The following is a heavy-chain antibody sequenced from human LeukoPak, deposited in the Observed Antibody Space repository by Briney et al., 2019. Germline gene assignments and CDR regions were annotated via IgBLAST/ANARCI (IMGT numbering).Heavy chain of an antibody. D-gene: IGHD2-2*02. CDR1: GGSISSYY. V-gene: IGHV4-4*07. Sequence: SETLSLTCTISGGSISSYYWSWIRQPAGKGLEWIGRIYTSGSTNYNPSLKSRVTMSVDTSKNQFSLKLSSVTAADTAVYYCARVYEDCSSTSCYTPPLGGWFDPWGQGTLVTVSS. CDR2: IYTSGST. J-gene: IGHJ5*02. CDR3: ARVYEDCSSTSCYTPPLGGWFDP.